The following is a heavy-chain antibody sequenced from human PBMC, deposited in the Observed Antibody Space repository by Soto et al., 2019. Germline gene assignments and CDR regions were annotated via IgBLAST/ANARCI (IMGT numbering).Heavy chain of an antibody. D-gene: IGHD6-6*01. CDR3: ARAAPAWGGSSSGTDD. CDR1: GYSFTSYL. Sequence: PGESLKISFKGSGYSFTSYLITWVRQMPVKGLEWMGRIDPSDSYTNYSPSFQGHVTISADKSISTAYLPWSSLKATETAMYYCARAAPAWGGSSSGTDDWGEGTL. V-gene: IGHV5-10-1*01. CDR2: IDPSDSYT. J-gene: IGHJ4*02.